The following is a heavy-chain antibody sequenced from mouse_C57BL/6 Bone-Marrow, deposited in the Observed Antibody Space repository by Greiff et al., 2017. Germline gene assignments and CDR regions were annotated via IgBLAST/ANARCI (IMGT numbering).Heavy chain of an antibody. Sequence: VQLQQSGPELVKPGASVKMSCKASGYTFTDYNMHWVKQSHGKSLEWIGYINPNNGGTSYNQKFKGKATLTVNKSSSTAYMELRSLTSEDAAVYYCARSQLRLRDYWGQGTTLTVSS. D-gene: IGHD3-2*02. V-gene: IGHV1-22*01. CDR3: ARSQLRLRDY. CDR2: INPNNGGT. CDR1: GYTFTDYN. J-gene: IGHJ2*01.